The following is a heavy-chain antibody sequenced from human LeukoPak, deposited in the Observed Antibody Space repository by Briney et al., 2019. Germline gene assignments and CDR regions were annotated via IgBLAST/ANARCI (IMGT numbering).Heavy chain of an antibody. Sequence: GASVKVSCKASGGTFSSYAISWVRQAPGQGLEWMGGIIPIFGTANYAQKFQGRVTITADESTSTAYMELSSLRSEDTAVYYCASVTMVVSRSEAGAFDIWGQGTLVTVSS. CDR3: ASVTMVVSRSEAGAFDI. D-gene: IGHD5/OR15-5a*01. J-gene: IGHJ3*02. CDR2: IIPIFGTA. CDR1: GGTFSSYA. V-gene: IGHV1-69*13.